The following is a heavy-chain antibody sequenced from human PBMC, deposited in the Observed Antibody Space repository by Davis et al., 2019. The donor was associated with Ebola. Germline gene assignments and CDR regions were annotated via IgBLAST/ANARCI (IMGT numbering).Heavy chain of an antibody. CDR2: IYHSGST. J-gene: IGHJ6*02. V-gene: IGHV4-4*02. Sequence: PSEILSLTCAVSGGSISSSNWWSWVRQPPGKGLEWIGEIYHSGSTNYNPSLKSRVTISVDKSKNQFSLKLSSVTAADTAVYYCARAHSNNVYYYYGMDVWGQGTTVTVSS. CDR1: GGSISSSNW. CDR3: ARAHSNNVYYYYGMDV. D-gene: IGHD4-11*01.